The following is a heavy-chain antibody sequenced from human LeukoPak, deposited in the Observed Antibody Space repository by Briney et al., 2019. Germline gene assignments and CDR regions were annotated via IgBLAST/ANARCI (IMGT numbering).Heavy chain of an antibody. Sequence: ASVKVSCKASGYTFTGYYMHWVRQRPGPGHERMGGINPNSGGTNYAQKFQGRVTMTRDTSIGTAYMELSRLRSDDTAVYYCARDPEDYYYGMDVWGQGTTVTVSS. CDR2: INPNSGGT. J-gene: IGHJ6*02. V-gene: IGHV1-2*02. CDR3: ARDPEDYYYGMDV. CDR1: GYTFTGYY.